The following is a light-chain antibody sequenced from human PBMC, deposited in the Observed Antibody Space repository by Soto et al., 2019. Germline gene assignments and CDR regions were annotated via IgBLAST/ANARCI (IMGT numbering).Light chain of an antibody. CDR2: DVS. J-gene: IGLJ1*01. V-gene: IGLV2-14*03. CDR1: SSDVGAFNY. CDR3: ASYTTSSTYV. Sequence: QSALTHPASVSESPGQSIAISCTGTSSDVGAFNYVSWYQQHPGKAPKFMIFDVSSRPSGVSDRFSGSKSGNTASLTISGLQTEDEADYYCASYTTSSTYVFGTGTKVTVL.